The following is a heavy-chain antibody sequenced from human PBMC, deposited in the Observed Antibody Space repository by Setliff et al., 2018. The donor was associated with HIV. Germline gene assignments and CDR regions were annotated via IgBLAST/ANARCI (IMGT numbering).Heavy chain of an antibody. V-gene: IGHV4-30-2*01. D-gene: IGHD2-2*01. Sequence: KASETLSLTCAVSGGSIRSSGYSWSWIRQPPGKGLEWIGYTSQSGSTYYNPSLKSRVTISVDTSKNQFSLKLTSVTAADTAVYYCVTSSSWSSRLNFWGPGMLVTV. CDR3: VTSSSWSSRLNF. CDR1: GGSIRSSGYS. CDR2: TSQSGST. J-gene: IGHJ4*02.